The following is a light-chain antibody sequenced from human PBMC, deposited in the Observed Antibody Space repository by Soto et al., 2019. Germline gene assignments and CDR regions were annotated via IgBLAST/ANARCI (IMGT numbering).Light chain of an antibody. V-gene: IGLV1-44*01. CDR3: AAWDDSLNGYF. CDR2: SNS. Sequence: QSVLIQPPSASGTPGQRVTVSCSGGSSNIGSYTVNWYQQLPGAAPKLLIYSNSQRPSGVPDRFSASKSGTSASLAISGLQSEDEAEYYCAAWDDSLNGYFFGPGTKLTVL. CDR1: SSNIGSYT. J-gene: IGLJ1*01.